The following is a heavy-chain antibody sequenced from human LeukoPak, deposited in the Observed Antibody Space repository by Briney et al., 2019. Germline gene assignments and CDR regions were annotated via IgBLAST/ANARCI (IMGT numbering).Heavy chain of an antibody. CDR3: ARAPQLYHFDY. Sequence: SETLSLTCTVSGDSISNYYWSWIRRPPGKGLEWIGYIYDSGSTDYNPSLKSRVTISVDTSKTQFSLQVTSVTAADTAVYYCARAPQLYHFDYWGQGTLVTVSS. CDR1: GDSISNYY. D-gene: IGHD2-8*01. CDR2: IYDSGST. V-gene: IGHV4-59*01. J-gene: IGHJ4*02.